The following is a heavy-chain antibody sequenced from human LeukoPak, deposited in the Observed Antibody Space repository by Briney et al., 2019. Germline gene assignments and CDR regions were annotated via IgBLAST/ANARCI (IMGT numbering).Heavy chain of an antibody. CDR1: GGSFSGYY. CDR3: TRGGYYGSGNDFRFDP. D-gene: IGHD3-10*01. CDR2: IHYTGST. V-gene: IGHV4-59*01. J-gene: IGHJ5*02. Sequence: SETLSLTCAVYGGSFSGYYWSWIRQSPGKGLECIGYIHYTGSTNYNPSLKSRVTISVETSKNQFSLKLKSVTAADTAVYYCTRGGYYGSGNDFRFDPWGQGTLVTVSS.